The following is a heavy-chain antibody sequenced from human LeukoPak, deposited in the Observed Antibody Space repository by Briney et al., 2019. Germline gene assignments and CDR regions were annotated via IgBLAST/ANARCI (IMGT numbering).Heavy chain of an antibody. CDR1: GFTFSSYA. CDR3: ARRAYYYDSSG. D-gene: IGHD3-22*01. CDR2: ISSSGSTI. V-gene: IGHV3-48*04. Sequence: PGGSLRLSCAASGFTFSSYAMSRVRQAPGKGLEWVSYISSSGSTIYYADSVKGRFTISRDNAKNSLYLQMNSLRAEDTAVYYCARRAYYYDSSGWGQGTLVTVSS. J-gene: IGHJ4*02.